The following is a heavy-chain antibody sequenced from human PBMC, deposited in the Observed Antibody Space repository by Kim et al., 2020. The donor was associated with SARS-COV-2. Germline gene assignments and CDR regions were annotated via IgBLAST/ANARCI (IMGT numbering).Heavy chain of an antibody. J-gene: IGHJ4*02. CDR1: GYTFSNYA. CDR3: ASGGAVLRFLEWLSSCFDY. CDR2: INAGSGNT. D-gene: IGHD3-3*01. Sequence: ASVKVSCKASGYTFSNYAMHWVRQAPGQRREWMGWINAGSGNTEYSQKFQGRLIITRDTSASTAYMELSSLRCEDTAVDYCASGGAVLRFLEWLSSCFDYWGQGTLATVSS. V-gene: IGHV1-3*01.